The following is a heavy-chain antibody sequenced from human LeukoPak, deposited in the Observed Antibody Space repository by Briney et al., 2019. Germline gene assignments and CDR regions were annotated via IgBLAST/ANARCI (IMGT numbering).Heavy chain of an antibody. CDR1: GFSVGATY. CDR2: ITSGGSDT. CDR3: ARLFAS. D-gene: IGHD3-16*01. V-gene: IGHV3-48*02. J-gene: IGHJ4*02. Sequence: TGGSLRLSCAASGFSVGATYMNWVRQAPGKGLEWVAHITSGGSDTHYADSVKGRFTVSTDTAANSLFLQMNSLRDDDTAVYYCARLFASWGQGTLVTVSS.